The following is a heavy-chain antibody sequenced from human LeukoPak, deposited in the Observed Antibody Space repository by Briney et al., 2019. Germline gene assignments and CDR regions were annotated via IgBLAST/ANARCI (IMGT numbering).Heavy chain of an antibody. V-gene: IGHV1-2*02. D-gene: IGHD6-19*01. CDR2: INPNSGGT. Sequence: ASVKVSCKASGYTFTGYYMHWVRQAPGQGLEWMGWINPNSGGTNYAQKFQGRDTMTRDTSISTAYMELSRLRSDDTAVYYCARGRNIAVAGTRWFDPWGQGTLVTVSS. CDR1: GYTFTGYY. CDR3: ARGRNIAVAGTRWFDP. J-gene: IGHJ5*02.